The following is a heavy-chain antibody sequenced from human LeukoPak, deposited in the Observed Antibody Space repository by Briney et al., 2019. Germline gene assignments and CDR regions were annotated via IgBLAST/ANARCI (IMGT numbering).Heavy chain of an antibody. V-gene: IGHV3-23*01. D-gene: IGHD3-22*01. Sequence: GGSLRLSCAASGFTFSSYAMSWVRQAPGKGLEWVSAISGSGGSTYYADSVKGRLTISRDNSKNTLYLQMNSLRAEDTAVYYCAKVVHYYDSSGYSDYWGQGTLVTASS. CDR1: GFTFSSYA. CDR2: ISGSGGST. CDR3: AKVVHYYDSSGYSDY. J-gene: IGHJ4*02.